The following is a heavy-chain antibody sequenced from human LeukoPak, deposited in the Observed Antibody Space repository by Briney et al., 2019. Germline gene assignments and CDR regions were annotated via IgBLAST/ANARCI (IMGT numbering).Heavy chain of an antibody. CDR2: IWYDGRRI. CDR1: GFTFSSHG. V-gene: IGHV3-33*01. CDR3: ARALVQSVAAADGYYGLDV. J-gene: IGHJ6*02. D-gene: IGHD6-13*01. Sequence: PGGSLRLSCTASGFTFSSHGMHWVRQAPGKGLEWVAGIWYDGRRIYYAGSVKGRFTISRDDSRSVLYLQMNSLRVEDTALYYCARALVQSVAAADGYYGLDVWGQGTTVIVS.